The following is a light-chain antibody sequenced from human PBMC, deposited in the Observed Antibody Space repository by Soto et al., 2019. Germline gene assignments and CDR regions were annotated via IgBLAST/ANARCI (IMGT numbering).Light chain of an antibody. J-gene: IGKJ1*01. CDR2: GAS. CDR3: QQYNNWPRT. CDR1: QSVSSSY. Sequence: EIVLTQSPGTLSLSPGERATLSCRASQSVSSSYLAWYQQNPGQAPRLLIYGASTRATGIPARFSGSGSGTEFTLPISSLQSEDFAVYYCQQYNNWPRTFGQGTKVDI. V-gene: IGKV3-15*01.